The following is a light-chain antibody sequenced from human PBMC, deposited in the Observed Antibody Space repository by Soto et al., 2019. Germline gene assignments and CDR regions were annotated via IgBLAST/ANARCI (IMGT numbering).Light chain of an antibody. V-gene: IGKV4-1*01. CDR1: QNILYKSNNKNY. CDR2: WAS. Sequence: DIVMTQSPDSLGMSLGERATINCKSSQNILYKSNNKNYLAWYQQKPGQPPKLLIYWASTRESGVPGRFGGSGSGKDFTFPSHGLHGQDAAVYFFQQYETSPFTFGPGTKVDIK. CDR3: QQYETSPFT. J-gene: IGKJ3*01.